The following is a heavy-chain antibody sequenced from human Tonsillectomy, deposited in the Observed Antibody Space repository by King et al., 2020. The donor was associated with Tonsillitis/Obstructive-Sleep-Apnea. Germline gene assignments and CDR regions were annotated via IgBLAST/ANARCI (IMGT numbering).Heavy chain of an antibody. Sequence: QLVQSGAEVKKPGASVKVSCKATGYTFTNYAISWVRQAPGQGLEWRGWISVYNGNTNYVQKFQARVTMTTDTSTSTAYMEPRSLRSDDTAVYYCAREMDTTLVTRGLFDNWGQGTLVTVSS. J-gene: IGHJ4*02. V-gene: IGHV1-18*01. D-gene: IGHD5-18*01. CDR2: ISVYNGNT. CDR1: GYTFTNYA. CDR3: AREMDTTLVTRGLFDN.